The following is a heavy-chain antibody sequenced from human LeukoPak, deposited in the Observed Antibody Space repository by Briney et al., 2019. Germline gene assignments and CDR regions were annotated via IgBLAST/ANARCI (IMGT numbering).Heavy chain of an antibody. V-gene: IGHV3-66*01. CDR2: IYSGGNT. CDR3: AREYSYGHRGFDY. CDR1: GGSISSSSYY. J-gene: IGHJ4*02. Sequence: ETLSLTCTVSGGSISSSSYYWGRIRQPPGKGLEWVSVIYSGGNTNYADSSYADSVKGRFTISRDNSKNTLYLQMNSLRVEDTAVYYCAREYSYGHRGFDYWGQGTLVTVSS. D-gene: IGHD5-18*01.